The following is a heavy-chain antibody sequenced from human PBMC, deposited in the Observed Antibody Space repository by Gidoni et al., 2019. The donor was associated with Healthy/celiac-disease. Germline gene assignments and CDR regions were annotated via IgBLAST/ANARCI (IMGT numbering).Heavy chain of an antibody. CDR2: ISWNSGSI. CDR1: GFTFDDYA. D-gene: IGHD5-18*01. Sequence: EVQLVESGGGLVQPGRSLRLSCAASGFTFDDYAMHWVRQAPGKGLEWVSGISWNSGSIGYADSVKGRFTISRDNAKNSLYLQMNSLRAEDTALYYCAKDIGYSYGPGIDYWGQGTLVTVSS. J-gene: IGHJ4*02. V-gene: IGHV3-9*01. CDR3: AKDIGYSYGPGIDY.